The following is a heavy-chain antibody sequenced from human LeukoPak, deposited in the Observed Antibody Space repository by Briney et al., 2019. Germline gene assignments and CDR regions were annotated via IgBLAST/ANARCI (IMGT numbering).Heavy chain of an antibody. J-gene: IGHJ4*02. Sequence: GGSLRLSCAASGFTFSSYAMSWVRQAPGKRLEWVSGISGHSTHYADSVKGRFTISRDNSKNTLYLQMNSLRAEDTAVYYCATGGVGATHDYWGQGTLITVSS. CDR3: ATGGVGATHDY. V-gene: IGHV3-23*01. CDR2: ISGHST. D-gene: IGHD1-26*01. CDR1: GFTFSSYA.